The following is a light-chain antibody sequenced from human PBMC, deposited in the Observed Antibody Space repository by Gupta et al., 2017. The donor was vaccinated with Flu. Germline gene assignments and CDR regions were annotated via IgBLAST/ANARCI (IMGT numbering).Light chain of an antibody. J-gene: IGKJ1*01. Sequence: PGERAALSCRASQIVSSTNLAWYQQKPGQPPRLLIYGASSRATGTPDRFGGSGSGTDFTLSISRLEPEDFAVYYCQQYGRSPWTFGQGTKVEI. CDR1: QIVSSTN. CDR2: GAS. V-gene: IGKV3-20*01. CDR3: QQYGRSPWT.